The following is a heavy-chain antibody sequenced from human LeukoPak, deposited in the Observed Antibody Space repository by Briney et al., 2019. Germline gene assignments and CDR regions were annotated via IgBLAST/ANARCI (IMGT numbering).Heavy chain of an antibody. CDR1: GFTFSSYS. J-gene: IGHJ6*03. CDR2: ISSSSSSYI. Sequence: GGSLRLSCAASGFTFSSYSMNWVRQAPGKGLEWVSSISSSSSSYIYYADSVKGRFTISRDNAKNTLYLQMNSLRAEDTAVYYCARGMGGRQWLVPRGYYYYYMDVWGKGTTVTISS. V-gene: IGHV3-21*04. D-gene: IGHD6-19*01. CDR3: ARGMGGRQWLVPRGYYYYYMDV.